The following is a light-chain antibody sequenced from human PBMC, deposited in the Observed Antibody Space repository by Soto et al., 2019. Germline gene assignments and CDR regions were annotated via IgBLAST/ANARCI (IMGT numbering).Light chain of an antibody. J-gene: IGLJ1*01. CDR2: DVN. V-gene: IGLV2-14*01. Sequence: QSALTQPASMSGSPGQSITISCTGTSSDIGYYNYVSWYQQHPGKAPKLLIYDVNNRPSGVSDRFSGSKSGYTASLTISGLQAEDEADYYCSSYASGSTLYVFGTGTKDTVL. CDR1: SSDIGYYNY. CDR3: SSYASGSTLYV.